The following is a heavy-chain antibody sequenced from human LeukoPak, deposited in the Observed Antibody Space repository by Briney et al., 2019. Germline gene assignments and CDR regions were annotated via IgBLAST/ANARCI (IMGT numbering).Heavy chain of an antibody. D-gene: IGHD3-22*01. V-gene: IGHV3-48*04. Sequence: GGSLRLSCAASGFTFSSYSMNWVRQAPGKGLERVSYISSSGSTIYYADSVKGRFTISRDNAKNSLYLQMNSLRAEDTAVYYCASKDYYDSSGVLWGQGTLVTVSS. CDR3: ASKDYYDSSGVL. CDR2: ISSSGSTI. CDR1: GFTFSSYS. J-gene: IGHJ4*02.